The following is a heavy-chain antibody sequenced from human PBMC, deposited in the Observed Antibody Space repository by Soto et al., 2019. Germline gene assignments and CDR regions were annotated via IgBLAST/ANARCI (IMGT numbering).Heavy chain of an antibody. Sequence: QVQLVESGGGVVQPGRSLRLSCAASGFTFSSYGMHWVRQAPGKGLEWVAVIWYDGSNKYYADSVKGRFTISRDNSKNTLYLQMNSLRAEDTAVYYCAREGTVVVPGMRPTDQRGAFEIWVQGTMVTVSS. CDR2: IWYDGSNK. CDR3: AREGTVVVPGMRPTDQRGAFEI. CDR1: GFTFSSYG. V-gene: IGHV3-33*01. D-gene: IGHD2-2*01. J-gene: IGHJ3*02.